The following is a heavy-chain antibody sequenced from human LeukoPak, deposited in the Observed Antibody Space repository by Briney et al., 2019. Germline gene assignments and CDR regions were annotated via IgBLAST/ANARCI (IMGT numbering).Heavy chain of an antibody. V-gene: IGHV1-2*02. D-gene: IGHD3-22*01. CDR1: GYTFTGYY. J-gene: IGHJ4*02. CDR3: ARGGGYYDSSGYYIHDY. CDR2: INPNSGGT. Sequence: GASVTVSFKSSGYTFTGYYMHWVRQAPGQGLEWMGWINPNSGGTNYAQKFQGRVTMTRDTSISTAYMELSRLRSDDTAVYYCARGGGYYDSSGYYIHDYWGQGTLVTVSS.